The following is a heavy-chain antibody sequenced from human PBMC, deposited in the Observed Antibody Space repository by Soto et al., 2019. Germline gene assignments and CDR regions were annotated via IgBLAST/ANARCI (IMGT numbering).Heavy chain of an antibody. CDR1: GFTFSSYA. CDR3: ASWDTAMVPLDY. J-gene: IGHJ4*02. V-gene: IGHV3-30-3*01. D-gene: IGHD5-18*01. Sequence: QVQLVESGGGVVQPGRSLRLSCAASGFTFSSYAMHWVRQAPGKGLEWVAVISYDGSNKYYGDSVKGRFTISRDNSKNTLYLQMNSLRAEDTAVYYCASWDTAMVPLDYWGQGTLVTVSS. CDR2: ISYDGSNK.